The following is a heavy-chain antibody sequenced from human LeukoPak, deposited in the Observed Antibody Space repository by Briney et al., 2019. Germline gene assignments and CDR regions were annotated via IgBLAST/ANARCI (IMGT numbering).Heavy chain of an antibody. CDR2: IYHSGST. V-gene: IGHV4-30-2*01. D-gene: IGHD2-2*01. CDR1: GGSISSGGYS. CDR3: ARAGRYCSSTSCRFWFDP. Sequence: PSETLSLTCAVSGGSISSGGYSWSWIRQPPGKGLEWIGYIYHSGSTNYNPSLKSRVTISVDTSKNQFSLKLSSVTAADTAVYYCARAGRYCSSTSCRFWFDPWGQGTLVTVSS. J-gene: IGHJ5*02.